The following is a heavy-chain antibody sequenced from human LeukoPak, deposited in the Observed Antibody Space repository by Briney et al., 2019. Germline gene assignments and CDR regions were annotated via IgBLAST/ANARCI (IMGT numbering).Heavy chain of an antibody. Sequence: SETLSLTCAVYGGSFSGYYWSWIRQPPGKGLEWIGEINHSGSTNYNPSLKSRVTISVDTSKNQFSLKLSSVTAADTAVYYCARVFYYYYGMDVWGQGTTVTSP. CDR3: ARVFYYYYGMDV. V-gene: IGHV4-34*01. CDR1: GGSFSGYY. J-gene: IGHJ6*02. CDR2: INHSGST.